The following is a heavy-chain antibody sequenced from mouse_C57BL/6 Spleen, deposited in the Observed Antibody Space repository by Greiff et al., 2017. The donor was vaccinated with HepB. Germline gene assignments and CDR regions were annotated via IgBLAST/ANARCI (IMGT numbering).Heavy chain of an antibody. CDR2: IYPGDGDT. CDR3: ARGWNYYAMDY. CDR1: GYAFSSSW. J-gene: IGHJ4*01. Sequence: VKLQESGPELVKPGASVKISCKASGYAFSSSWMNWVKQRPGKGLEWIGRIYPGDGDTNYNGKFKGKATLTADKSSSTAYMQLSSLTSEDSAVYFCARGWNYYAMDYWGQGTSVTVSS. V-gene: IGHV1-82*01. D-gene: IGHD1-1*02.